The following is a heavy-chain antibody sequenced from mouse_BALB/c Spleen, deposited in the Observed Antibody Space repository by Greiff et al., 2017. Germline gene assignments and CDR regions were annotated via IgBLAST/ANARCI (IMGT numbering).Heavy chain of an antibody. CDR2: ILPGSGST. Sequence: QVQLKQSGAELMKPGASVKISCKATGYTFSSYWIEWVKQRPGHGLEWIGEILPGSGSTNYNEKFKGKATFTADTSSNTAYMQLSSLTSEDSAVYYCARGHYYGSFYAMDYWGQGTSVTVSS. V-gene: IGHV1-9*01. CDR3: ARGHYYGSFYAMDY. J-gene: IGHJ4*01. CDR1: GYTFSSYW. D-gene: IGHD1-1*01.